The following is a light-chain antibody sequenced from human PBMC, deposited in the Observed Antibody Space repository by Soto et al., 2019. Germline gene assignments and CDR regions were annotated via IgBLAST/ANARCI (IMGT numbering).Light chain of an antibody. V-gene: IGLV2-8*01. CDR3: SSYSGTNNYV. CDR2: EVT. J-gene: IGLJ1*01. Sequence: QSALTQPASVAGSPGQSITISCTGSNTDVGDYNYVSWYRQLPGKAPQLIIYEVTKRPSGVPDRFSGSKSGNTASLTVSGLQAEDEADYYCSSYSGTNNYVFGTGTKVTVL. CDR1: NTDVGDYNY.